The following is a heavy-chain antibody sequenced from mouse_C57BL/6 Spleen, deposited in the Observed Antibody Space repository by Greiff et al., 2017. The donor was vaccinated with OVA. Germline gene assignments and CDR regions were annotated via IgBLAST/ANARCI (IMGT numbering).Heavy chain of an antibody. D-gene: IGHD2-3*01. Sequence: QVQLQQSGAELMKPGASVKLSCKATGYTFTGYWIEWVKQTPGHGLEWIGEILPGSGSTNSNEKFKGKATFTADTSSNTAYMQLSSLTTEDSAIYYCARLVYDGYYFDYWGQGTTLTVSS. V-gene: IGHV1-9*01. CDR3: ARLVYDGYYFDY. CDR1: GYTFTGYW. J-gene: IGHJ2*01. CDR2: ILPGSGST.